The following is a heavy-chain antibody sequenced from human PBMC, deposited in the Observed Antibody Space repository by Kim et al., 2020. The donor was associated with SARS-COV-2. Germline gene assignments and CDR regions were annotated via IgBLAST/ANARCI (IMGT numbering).Heavy chain of an antibody. Sequence: ASVKVSCKASGYTFTSYDINWVRQATGQGLEWMGWMNPNSGNTGYAQKFQGRVTMTRKTSISTAYMELSSLRSEDTAVYYCARGRRKEITIFGVVTSDWFDPWGQGTLGTVSS. D-gene: IGHD3-3*01. CDR2: MNPNSGNT. CDR1: GYTFTSYD. J-gene: IGHJ5*02. CDR3: ARGRRKEITIFGVVTSDWFDP. V-gene: IGHV1-8*01.